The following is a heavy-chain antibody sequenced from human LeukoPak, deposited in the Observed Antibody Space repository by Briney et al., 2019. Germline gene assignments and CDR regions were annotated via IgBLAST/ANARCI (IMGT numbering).Heavy chain of an antibody. CDR1: GYTFTSYA. Sequence: GASVKVSCKASGYTFTSYAMHWVRQAPGQRLEWMGWINAGNGNTKYSQKFQGRVTITRDTSASTAYMELSSLRSEDTAVYYCARDPSAVPAAIFDYWGQGTLVTVSS. CDR3: ARDPSAVPAAIFDY. D-gene: IGHD2-2*01. CDR2: INAGNGNT. J-gene: IGHJ4*02. V-gene: IGHV1-3*01.